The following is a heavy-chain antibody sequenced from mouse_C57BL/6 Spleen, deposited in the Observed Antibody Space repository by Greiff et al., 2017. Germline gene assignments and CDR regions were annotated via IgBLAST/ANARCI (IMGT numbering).Heavy chain of an antibody. CDR2: INPNNGGT. Sequence: EVQLKESGPELVKPGASVKMSCKASGYTFTDYNMHWVKQSHGKSLEWIGYINPNNGGTSYNQKFKGKATLTVNKSSSTAYMELRSLTSEDSAVYYCARANWPYFDYWGQGTTLTVSS. CDR3: ARANWPYFDY. D-gene: IGHD4-1*01. J-gene: IGHJ2*01. V-gene: IGHV1-22*01. CDR1: GYTFTDYN.